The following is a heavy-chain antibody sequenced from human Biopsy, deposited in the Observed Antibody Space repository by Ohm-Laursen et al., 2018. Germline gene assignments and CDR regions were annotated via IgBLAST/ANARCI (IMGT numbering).Heavy chain of an antibody. CDR3: AGDPLNGHKHFDY. Sequence: ASVKVSCKPSSYTFTDYNIHWMRQAPGQGLEWLGYINCKTGATNYAQKFQGTVTMTRDTSISTAYLALGSLRSADTAIYYCAGDPLNGHKHFDYWGQGSLVTVSS. D-gene: IGHD2-8*01. CDR2: INCKTGAT. V-gene: IGHV1-2*02. CDR1: SYTFTDYN. J-gene: IGHJ4*02.